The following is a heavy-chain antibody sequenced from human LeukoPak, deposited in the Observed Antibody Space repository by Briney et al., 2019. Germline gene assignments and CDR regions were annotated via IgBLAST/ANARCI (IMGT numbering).Heavy chain of an antibody. CDR1: GGSISSGGYY. D-gene: IGHD3-22*01. CDR2: IYYSGST. J-gene: IGHJ3*02. V-gene: IGHV4-31*03. CDR3: ARGNYDSSGYYYAHAFDI. Sequence: SETLSLTCTVSGGSISSGGYYWSWIRQHPGKGLEWIGYIYYSGSTYYNPSRKSRVTISVDTSKNQFSLKLSSVTAADTAVYYCARGNYDSSGYYYAHAFDIWGQGTMVTVSS.